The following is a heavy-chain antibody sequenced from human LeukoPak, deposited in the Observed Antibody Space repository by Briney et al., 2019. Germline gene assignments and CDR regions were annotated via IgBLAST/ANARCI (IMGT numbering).Heavy chain of an antibody. CDR1: GGSISSGSYY. D-gene: IGHD1-26*01. J-gene: IGHJ4*02. CDR2: IYTSGST. CDR3: AREVYRELSFDY. V-gene: IGHV4-61*02. Sequence: SQTLSLTCTVSGGSISSGSYYWSWIRQPAGKGLEWIGRIYTSGSTNYNPSLKSRVTISVDTSKNQFSLKLSSVTAADTAVYYCAREVYRELSFDYWGQGTLVTVSS.